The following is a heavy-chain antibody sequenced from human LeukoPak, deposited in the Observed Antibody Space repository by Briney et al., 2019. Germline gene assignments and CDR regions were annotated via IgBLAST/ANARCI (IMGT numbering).Heavy chain of an antibody. J-gene: IGHJ2*01. D-gene: IGHD3-3*01. CDR1: GYTFTSHG. CDR3: ARDAHYDFWSGYYNPLSGWYFDL. Sequence: ASVKVSCKASGYTFTSHGISWVRQAPGQGLEWMGRISVDNGNTNYAQKLQGRVTMTTDTSTSTTYMELRSLRSDDTAVYYCARDAHYDFWSGYYNPLSGWYFDLWGRGTLVTVSS. CDR2: ISVDNGNT. V-gene: IGHV1-18*01.